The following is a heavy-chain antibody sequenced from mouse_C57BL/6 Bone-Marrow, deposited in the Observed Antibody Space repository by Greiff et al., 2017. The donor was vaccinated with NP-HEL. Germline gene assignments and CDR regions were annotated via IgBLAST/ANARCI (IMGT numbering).Heavy chain of an antibody. CDR3: ARYRRDSDYFDY. V-gene: IGHV7-3*01. Sequence: EVQRVESGGGLVQPGGSLSLSCAASGFTFTDYYMSWVRQPPGTALEWLGFIRNKANGYTTEYSASVKGRFTISRDNSQSILYLQMNALRAEDSATYYCARYRRDSDYFDYWGQGTTLTVSS. CDR2: IRNKANGYTT. CDR1: GFTFTDYY. J-gene: IGHJ2*01. D-gene: IGHD3-1*01.